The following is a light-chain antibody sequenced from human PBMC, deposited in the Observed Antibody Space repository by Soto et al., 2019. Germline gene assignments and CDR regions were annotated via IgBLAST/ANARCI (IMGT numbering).Light chain of an antibody. V-gene: IGKV1-9*01. CDR3: QQINAYPIT. CDR1: QGIRSS. J-gene: IGKJ5*01. Sequence: IQLTQSPSSLSASVGDSVTITCRASQGIRSSLAWYQQKPGIAPKLLIYTASTWQSGVPSRFSGSGSGTDFTLTISSLQPEDFATYYCQQINAYPITFGQGTRLEI. CDR2: TAS.